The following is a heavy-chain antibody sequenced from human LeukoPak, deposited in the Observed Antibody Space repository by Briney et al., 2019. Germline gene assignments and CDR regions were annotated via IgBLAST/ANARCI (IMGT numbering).Heavy chain of an antibody. CDR2: IYYSGST. J-gene: IGHJ4*02. CDR1: GGAISSGGSY. CDR3: ASIMRYCSGATCYSYYFDY. V-gene: IGHV4-31*03. D-gene: IGHD2-15*01. Sequence: SQTLSLTCTVSGGAISSGGSYWSWIRQHPGKGLEWIAYIYYSGSTSYSPSLKSRVTISVDTSKNQFSLKLSSVTAADTAVYYCASIMRYCSGATCYSYYFDYWGQGTLVTVSS.